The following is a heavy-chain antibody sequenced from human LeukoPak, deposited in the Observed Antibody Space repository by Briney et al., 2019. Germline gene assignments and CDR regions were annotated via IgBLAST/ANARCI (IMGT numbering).Heavy chain of an antibody. V-gene: IGHV3-53*01. CDR1: GFTICSNY. J-gene: IGHJ4*02. CDR3: ARDWGDCSSTSCHVFDY. D-gene: IGHD2-2*01. Sequence: PGGSLRRSSTTSGFTICSNYMSWVRQAPGKGLEWVSGIYIGGSTYYADSVKGRFTISTDISKNTLYLQMNSLRAEDTAVYYCARDWGDCSSTSCHVFDYWGQGTLVTVSS. CDR2: IYIGGST.